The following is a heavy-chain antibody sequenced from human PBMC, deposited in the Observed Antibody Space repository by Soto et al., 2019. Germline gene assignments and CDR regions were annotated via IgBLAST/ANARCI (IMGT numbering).Heavy chain of an antibody. CDR2: IYFGGTT. D-gene: IGHD3-22*01. CDR3: ARLGGYFQALDS. Sequence: LPETRSPTCPSPGASISPNNWTWIRQPPGKGLEWIGYIYFGGTTMYNPSLKSRVTISVDTSKNQFSLQLTSVTAADTAVYYCARLGGYFQALDSWGQGTLVTSPQ. V-gene: IGHV4-59*08. CDR1: GASISPNN. J-gene: IGHJ4*02.